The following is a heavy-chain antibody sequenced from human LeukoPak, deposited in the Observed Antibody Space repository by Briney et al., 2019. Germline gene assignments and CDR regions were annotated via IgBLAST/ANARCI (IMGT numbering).Heavy chain of an antibody. CDR1: GGSISSYY. CDR2: IYYSGST. Sequence: SETLSLTCTVSGGSISSYYWSWIRQPPGKGLEWIGYIYYSGSTNYNPSLKSRVTISVDTSKNQFSLKLSSVTAADTAVYYCARLTYYYGMDVWGQGTTVTASS. CDR3: ARLTYYYGMDV. V-gene: IGHV4-59*08. J-gene: IGHJ6*02.